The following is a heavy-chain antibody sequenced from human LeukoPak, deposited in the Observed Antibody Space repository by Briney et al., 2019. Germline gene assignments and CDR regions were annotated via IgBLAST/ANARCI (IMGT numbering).Heavy chain of an antibody. CDR3: ARADSSGYYGIDAFDI. CDR1: GGSMSSSSYY. D-gene: IGHD3-22*01. CDR2: IYYSGST. V-gene: IGHV4-39*07. Sequence: SETLSLTCTVSGGSMSSSSYYWGWIRQPPGKGLEWIGSIYYSGSTYYNPSLKSRVTISVEKSKNQFSLKLSSVTAADTAVYYCARADSSGYYGIDAFDIWGQGTMVTVSS. J-gene: IGHJ3*02.